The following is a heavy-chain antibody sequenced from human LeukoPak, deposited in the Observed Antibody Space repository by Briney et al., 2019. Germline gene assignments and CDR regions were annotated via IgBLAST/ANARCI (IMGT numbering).Heavy chain of an antibody. CDR2: ISWNSGSI. D-gene: IGHD1-26*01. CDR1: GFTFADYA. J-gene: IGHJ2*01. Sequence: GGSLRLSCAASGFTFADYAMHWVRQAPGKGLEWVSGISWNSGSIGYADSVKGRFTISRDNAKNSLYLQMNSLRAEDMALYYCAKSPEWELRSDWYFDLWGRGTPVTVSS. V-gene: IGHV3-9*03. CDR3: AKSPEWELRSDWYFDL.